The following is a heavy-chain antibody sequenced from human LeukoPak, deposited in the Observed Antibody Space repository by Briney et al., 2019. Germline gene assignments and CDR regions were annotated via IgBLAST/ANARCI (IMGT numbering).Heavy chain of an antibody. Sequence: SSETLSLTCTVSGGSISSYYWSWIRQPPGKGLEWIGYIYYSGSTNYNPSLKSRVTISVDTSKNQFSLKLSSVTAADTAVYYCARTIAAAGTPHDYWGQGTLVTVSS. J-gene: IGHJ4*02. CDR1: GGSISSYY. V-gene: IGHV4-59*01. D-gene: IGHD6-13*01. CDR3: ARTIAAAGTPHDY. CDR2: IYYSGST.